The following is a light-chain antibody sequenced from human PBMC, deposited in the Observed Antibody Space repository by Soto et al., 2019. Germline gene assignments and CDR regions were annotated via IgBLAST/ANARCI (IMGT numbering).Light chain of an antibody. Sequence: DIQMTQSPSTLSASVGDRVTITCRASQTTSSWLAWYQQKPGKAPKLLIYKASTLKSGVPSRFSGSGSGTEFTLTISSLQPDDFATYYCQHYNSYSGAFGQGTRWIS. CDR3: QHYNSYSGA. CDR1: QTTSSW. V-gene: IGKV1-5*03. J-gene: IGKJ1*01. CDR2: KAS.